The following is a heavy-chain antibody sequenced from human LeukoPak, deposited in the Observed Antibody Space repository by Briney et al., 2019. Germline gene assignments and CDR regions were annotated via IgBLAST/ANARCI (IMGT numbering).Heavy chain of an antibody. D-gene: IGHD3-3*01. V-gene: IGHV3-23*01. J-gene: IGHJ4*02. CDR1: GFTFSSYT. CDR3: AKDAAFWSGYYYFDH. CDR2: ISGSGGST. Sequence: GGSLRLSCAASGFTFSSYTMSWVRQAPGKGLEWVSAISGSGGSTYYADSVKGRFAISRDNSKNTLYLQMNSLRAEDTAVYYCAKDAAFWSGYYYFDHWGQGTLVTVSS.